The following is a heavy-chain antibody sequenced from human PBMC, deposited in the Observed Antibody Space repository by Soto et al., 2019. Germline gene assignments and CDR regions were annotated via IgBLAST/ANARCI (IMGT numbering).Heavy chain of an antibody. J-gene: IGHJ6*03. D-gene: IGHD1-1*01. Sequence: EVQLLESGGGLVQPGGSLRLSCAASGFTFSSYAMSWVRQAPGKGLEWVSAISGSGGSTYYADSVKGRFTISRDNSKNTLYLQMNSLRAEDTAVYYCAKATYNWNDNYYYMDVWGKGTTVTVSS. CDR1: GFTFSSYA. CDR2: ISGSGGST. V-gene: IGHV3-23*01. CDR3: AKATYNWNDNYYYMDV.